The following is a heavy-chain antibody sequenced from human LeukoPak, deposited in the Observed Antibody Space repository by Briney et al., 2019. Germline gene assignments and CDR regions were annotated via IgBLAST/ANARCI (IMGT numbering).Heavy chain of an antibody. Sequence: ASAKVSCKASGYTFTSYAMHWVRQAPGQRHEWMGWINAGNGNTKYSQKFQGRVTITRDTSASTAYMELSSLRSEDTAVYYCARDLVTQYYYDSSGLLEDAFDIWGQGTMVAVSS. V-gene: IGHV1-3*01. CDR1: GYTFTSYA. CDR3: ARDLVTQYYYDSSGLLEDAFDI. J-gene: IGHJ3*02. D-gene: IGHD3-22*01. CDR2: INAGNGNT.